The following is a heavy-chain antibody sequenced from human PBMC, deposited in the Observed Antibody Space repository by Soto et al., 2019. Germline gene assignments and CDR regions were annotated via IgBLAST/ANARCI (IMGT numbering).Heavy chain of an antibody. CDR2: IYYSGST. V-gene: IGHV4-39*01. J-gene: IGHJ6*02. CDR3: ARQSQGDYDFWSGYSDYYYYGMDV. D-gene: IGHD3-3*01. CDR1: GGSISSSSYY. Sequence: SETLSLTCTVSGGSISSSSYYWGWIRQPPGKGLEWIGSIYYSGSTYYNPSLKSRVTISVDTSKNQCSLKLSSVTAADTAVYYCARQSQGDYDFWSGYSDYYYYGMDVWGQGTTVTVPS.